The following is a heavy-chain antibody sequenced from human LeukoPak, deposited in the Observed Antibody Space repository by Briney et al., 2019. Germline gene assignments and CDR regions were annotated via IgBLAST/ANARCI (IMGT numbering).Heavy chain of an antibody. D-gene: IGHD3-22*01. J-gene: IGHJ4*02. CDR3: ASNDYYDSSGYYQGYFDY. CDR2: IIPILGIA. CDR1: GGTFSSYA. Sequence: SVKVSCKASGGTFSSYAISWVRQAPGQGLEWMGRIIPILGIANYARKFQGRVTITADKSTSTAYMELSSLRSEDTAVYYCASNDYYDSSGYYQGYFDYWGQGTLVTVSS. V-gene: IGHV1-69*04.